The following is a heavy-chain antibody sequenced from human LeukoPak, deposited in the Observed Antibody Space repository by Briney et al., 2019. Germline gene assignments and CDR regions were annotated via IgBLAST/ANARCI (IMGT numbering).Heavy chain of an antibody. D-gene: IGHD1-26*01. CDR3: ARDFGLFYIVGATNYMDV. CDR2: ISSSGNSR. V-gene: IGHV3-48*04. Sequence: GGSLRLSCAASGFILSNYRMNWVRQAPGKGLEWVSYISSSGNSREYADSVKGRFTISRDNARDSLHLQMNSLRAEDTAVYYCARDFGLFYIVGATNYMDVWGKGITVTVSS. CDR1: GFILSNYR. J-gene: IGHJ6*03.